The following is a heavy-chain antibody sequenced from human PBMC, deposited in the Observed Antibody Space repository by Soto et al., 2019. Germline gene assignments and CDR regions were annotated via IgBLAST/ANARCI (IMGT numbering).Heavy chain of an antibody. D-gene: IGHD2-2*01. Sequence: QVQLQESGPGLVKPSETLSLTCTVSGGSISSYYWSWIRQPPGKGLEWIGYIYYSGSTNYNPSRKSRVTVSVDTSKDQVSLKRSPVTAADTAVYYCARTRSTSEFDYWGQGTLVTVSS. J-gene: IGHJ4*02. V-gene: IGHV4-59*01. CDR3: ARTRSTSEFDY. CDR1: GGSISSYY. CDR2: IYYSGST.